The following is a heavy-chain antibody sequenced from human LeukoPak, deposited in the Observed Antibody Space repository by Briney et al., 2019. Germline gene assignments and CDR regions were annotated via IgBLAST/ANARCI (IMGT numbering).Heavy chain of an antibody. J-gene: IGHJ4*02. CDR2: MNPNSGNT. Sequence: GASVKVSCKASGYTFTSYDINWVRQATGQGLEWMGWMNPNSGNTGYAQKFQGRVTMTRNTSISTAYMELSSLRSEDTAVYYCARGESYGSGSYYNPDFDYWGQGTLVTVSS. CDR1: GYTFTSYD. D-gene: IGHD3-10*01. V-gene: IGHV1-8*01. CDR3: ARGESYGSGSYYNPDFDY.